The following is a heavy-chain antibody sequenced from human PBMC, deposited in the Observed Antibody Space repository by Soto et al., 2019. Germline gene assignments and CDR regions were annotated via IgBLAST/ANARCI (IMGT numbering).Heavy chain of an antibody. CDR3: ARYIVLMLYSGFDP. Sequence: SETLSLTCTVSGGSISSYYWSWIRQPPGKGLEWIGYIYYSGSTNYNPSLKSRVTISVDTSKNQFSLELSSVTAADTAVYYCARYIVLMLYSGFDPWGQGTLVTVSP. CDR1: GGSISSYY. V-gene: IGHV4-59*08. D-gene: IGHD2-8*01. J-gene: IGHJ5*02. CDR2: IYYSGST.